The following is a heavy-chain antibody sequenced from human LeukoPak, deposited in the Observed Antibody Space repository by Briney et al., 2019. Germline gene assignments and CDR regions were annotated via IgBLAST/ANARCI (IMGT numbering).Heavy chain of an antibody. J-gene: IGHJ4*02. CDR1: GFTFSTYS. CDR2: ISSTSSYI. D-gene: IGHD3-10*01. V-gene: IGHV3-21*01. CDR3: ARDISYGSPW. Sequence: GGSLTLSCAASGFTFSTYSMNWVRQAPGKGLEWVSSISSTSSYIYYADSVKGRFTISRDNAKKSLYLQMNSLRAEDTAVYYCARDISYGSPWWGQGTLVTVSS.